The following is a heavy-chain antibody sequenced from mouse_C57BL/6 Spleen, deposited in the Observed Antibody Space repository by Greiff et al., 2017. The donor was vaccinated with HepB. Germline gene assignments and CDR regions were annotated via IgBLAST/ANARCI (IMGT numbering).Heavy chain of an antibody. V-gene: IGHV1-42*01. J-gene: IGHJ1*03. CDR2: INPSTGGT. D-gene: IGHD1-1*01. CDR3: ARSLYYYGSSGWYFDV. CDR1: GYSFTGYY. Sequence: VQLQQSGPELVKPGASVKISCKASGYSFTGYYMNWVKQSPEKSLEWIGEINPSTGGTTYNQKFKAKATLTVDKSSSTAYMQLKSPTSEDSAVYYCARSLYYYGSSGWYFDVWGTGTTVTVSS.